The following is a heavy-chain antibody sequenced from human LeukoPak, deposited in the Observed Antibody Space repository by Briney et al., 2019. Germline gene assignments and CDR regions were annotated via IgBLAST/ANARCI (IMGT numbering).Heavy chain of an antibody. J-gene: IGHJ4*02. Sequence: PGGTLRLSSAVSGFTFSSYEMNWVPQAPGKGLEWASSISSSSSYINYADSVKGQFTISRDNAKNSLYLQMNSLRAEDTAVYYCARVGYYYDSSGYYTGDYFDYWGQGTLVTVSS. V-gene: IGHV3-21*01. CDR3: ARVGYYYDSSGYYTGDYFDY. CDR2: ISSSSSYI. D-gene: IGHD3-22*01. CDR1: GFTFSSYE.